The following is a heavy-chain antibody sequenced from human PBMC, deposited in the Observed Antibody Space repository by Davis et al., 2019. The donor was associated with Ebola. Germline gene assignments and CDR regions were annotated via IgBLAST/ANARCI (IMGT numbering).Heavy chain of an antibody. CDR2: INKYGNER. V-gene: IGHV3-7*01. CDR1: EFTFSAHW. Sequence: GESLKISCAASEFTFSAHWMGWVRQAPGTGLEWVANINKYGNERYYVDSVKGRFTIFRDSAKNPLFLQMNNLRAEDTAVYYCAKDGGDSGIRFDSWGQGTLVTVSS. D-gene: IGHD3-10*01. CDR3: AKDGGDSGIRFDS. J-gene: IGHJ4*02.